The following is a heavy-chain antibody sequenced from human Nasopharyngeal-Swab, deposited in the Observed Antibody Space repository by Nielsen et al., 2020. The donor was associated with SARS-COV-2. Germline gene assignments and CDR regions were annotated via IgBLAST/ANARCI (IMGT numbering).Heavy chain of an antibody. Sequence: SVKVSCKASGGTFSSYAISWVRQALGQGLEWMGGIIPIFGTANYAQKFQGRVTITADESTSTAYMELSSLRSEDTAVYYCARWAITMIVGDAFDIWGQGTMVTVSS. J-gene: IGHJ3*02. CDR1: GGTFSSYA. V-gene: IGHV1-69*13. D-gene: IGHD3-22*01. CDR2: IIPIFGTA. CDR3: ARWAITMIVGDAFDI.